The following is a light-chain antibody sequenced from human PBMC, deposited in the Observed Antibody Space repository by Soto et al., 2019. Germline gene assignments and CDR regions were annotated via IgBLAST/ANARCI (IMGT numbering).Light chain of an antibody. CDR3: QQYNNWPLWT. J-gene: IGKJ1*01. V-gene: IGKV3-15*01. Sequence: EIVLTQSPDTLSLSPGERATLSCRASQSVSSNLAWYQQKPGQAPRLLIYGASTRATGIPARFSGSGSGTEFTLTISSLQSEDFAVYYCQQYNNWPLWTFGQGTKVDIK. CDR2: GAS. CDR1: QSVSSN.